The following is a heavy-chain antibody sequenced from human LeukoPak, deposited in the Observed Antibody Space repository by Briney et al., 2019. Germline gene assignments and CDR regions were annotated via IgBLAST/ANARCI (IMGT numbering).Heavy chain of an antibody. CDR3: AKRGVVIRAVLVVGFHKEAYYFDS. CDR2: ISDRGGST. CDR1: GITLSNYG. V-gene: IGHV3-23*01. D-gene: IGHD2-15*01. Sequence: GGSLRLSCVVSGITLSNYGMSWVRQAPGEGLEWFAGISDRGGSTNYADSVKGRFTISRDNPKNTLYLQMNSLRSEDTAVYFCAKRGVVIRAVLVVGFHKEAYYFDSWGQGALVTVSS. J-gene: IGHJ4*02.